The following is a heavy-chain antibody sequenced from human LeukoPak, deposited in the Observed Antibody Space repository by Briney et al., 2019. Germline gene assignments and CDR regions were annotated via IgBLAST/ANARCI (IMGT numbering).Heavy chain of an antibody. CDR1: GFTLSSNY. D-gene: IGHD6-19*01. V-gene: IGHV3-53*01. CDR2: IYSGVST. CDR3: ARGDYEVAGRFFLDY. Sequence: GGSLRLSCAASGFTLSSNYMSWVRQAPGKGREGVSLIYSGVSTYYADSVKGRFTTSTHNSKNTPYLQMNSLRAEDTAVYYCARGDYEVAGRFFLDYWGQGTLVTVSS. J-gene: IGHJ4*02.